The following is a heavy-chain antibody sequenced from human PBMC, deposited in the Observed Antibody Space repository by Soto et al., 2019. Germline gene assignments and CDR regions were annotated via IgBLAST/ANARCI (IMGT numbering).Heavy chain of an antibody. CDR3: ARLKTSAAGTNWFDP. Sequence: PGESLKISCKGSGYGFPTYWIGWLRQMPGKGLEWMGIIYPGDSDTRYSPSFQGQVTISADKSISTAYLQWSSLKASDTAMYYCARLKTSAAGTNWFDPWGQGTLVTVSS. CDR2: IYPGDSDT. J-gene: IGHJ5*02. CDR1: GYGFPTYW. D-gene: IGHD6-13*01. V-gene: IGHV5-51*01.